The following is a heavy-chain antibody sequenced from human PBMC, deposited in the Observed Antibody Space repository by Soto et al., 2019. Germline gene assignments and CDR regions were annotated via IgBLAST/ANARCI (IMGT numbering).Heavy chain of an antibody. D-gene: IGHD3-10*01. V-gene: IGHV4-59*01. CDR1: GGSISSYY. J-gene: IGHJ4*02. Sequence: SETLSLTCTVSGGSISSYYWSWIRQPPGKGLEWIGYTYYSGSTNYNPSLKSRVTISVDTSKNQFSLKLSSVTAADTAVYYCARVRYYYGSGSYYVDYWGQGTLVTVSS. CDR2: TYYSGST. CDR3: ARVRYYYGSGSYYVDY.